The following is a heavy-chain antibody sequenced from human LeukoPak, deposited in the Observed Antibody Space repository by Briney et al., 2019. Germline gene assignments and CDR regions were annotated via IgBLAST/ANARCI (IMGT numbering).Heavy chain of an antibody. J-gene: IGHJ4*02. V-gene: IGHV3-30*04. CDR3: ARGYSSSWFKIDY. D-gene: IGHD6-13*01. CDR2: ISYDGSNK. CDR1: GFTFSSYA. Sequence: PGRSLRLSCAASGFTFSSYAMHWVRQAPGKGLEWVAVISYDGSNKYYADSVKGRFTISRDNSKNTLYLQMNSLRAEDTAVYYCARGYSSSWFKIDYWGQGTLVTVSS.